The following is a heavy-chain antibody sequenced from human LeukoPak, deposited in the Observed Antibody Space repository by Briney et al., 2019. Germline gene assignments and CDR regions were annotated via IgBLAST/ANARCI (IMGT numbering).Heavy chain of an antibody. CDR2: ISSSSSYI. D-gene: IGHD1-26*01. V-gene: IGHV3-21*01. CDR1: GFTFSSYS. J-gene: IGHJ4*02. CDR3: ARLSGSYQYYFDY. Sequence: PGGSLRLSCAASGFTFSSYSMNWVRQAPGKGLEWVSSISSSSSYIYYADSVKGRFTISRDNAKNSPYLQMNSLRAEDTAVYYCARLSGSYQYYFDYWGQGTLVTVSS.